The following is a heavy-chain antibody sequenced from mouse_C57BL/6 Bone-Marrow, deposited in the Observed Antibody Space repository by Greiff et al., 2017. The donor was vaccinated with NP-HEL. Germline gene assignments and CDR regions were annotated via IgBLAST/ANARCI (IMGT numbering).Heavy chain of an antibody. D-gene: IGHD1-1*01. Sequence: QVQLQQPGAELVMPGASVKLSCKASGYTFTSYWMHWVKQRPGQGLEWIGEIDPPDSYTNYNQKFKGKSTLTVDKSSSTAYMQLSSLTSEDSAVYYCARDYGSGVDDWGQGTTVTVSS. CDR1: GYTFTSYW. CDR3: ARDYGSGVDD. CDR2: IDPPDSYT. V-gene: IGHV1-69*01. J-gene: IGHJ4*01.